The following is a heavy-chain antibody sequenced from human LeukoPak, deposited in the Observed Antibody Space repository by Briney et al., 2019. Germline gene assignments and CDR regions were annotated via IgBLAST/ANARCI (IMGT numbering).Heavy chain of an antibody. CDR2: INHSGST. CDR3: ARGVARHWYFDL. CDR1: GGSFSDYY. J-gene: IGHJ2*01. Sequence: PSETLSLTCAVYGGSFSDYYWSWIRQPPGKGLEWIGEINHSGSTNYNPSLKTRVTISVNTSKNQFSLGLSSVTATDPAVYYCARGVARHWYFDLWGRGTLVTVSS. V-gene: IGHV4-34*01.